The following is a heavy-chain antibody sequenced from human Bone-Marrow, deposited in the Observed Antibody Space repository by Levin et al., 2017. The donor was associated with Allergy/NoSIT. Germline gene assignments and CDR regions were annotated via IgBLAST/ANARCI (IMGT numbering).Heavy chain of an antibody. J-gene: IGHJ5*02. Sequence: GASVKVSCKASGYILTDYYIHWVRQAPGQGLEWMGRIYPKSGATEYAQAFQGRLTMTRDTSINMTYMEVRSLRSDDTAVYYCARSNQLPTSSWFDPWGQGTLVTVSS. CDR3: ARSNQLPTSSWFDP. V-gene: IGHV1-2*06. D-gene: IGHD2-2*01. CDR2: IYPKSGAT. CDR1: GYILTDYY.